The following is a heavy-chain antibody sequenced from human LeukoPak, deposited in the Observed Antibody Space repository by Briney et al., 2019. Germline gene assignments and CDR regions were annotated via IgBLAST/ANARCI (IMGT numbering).Heavy chain of an antibody. Sequence: ASVKVSCKASGYTFTSYYIHWVRQAPGEGLEWMGIINPSGGSTSYAQKFQGRVTMTRDMSTSTVYMELSSLRSEDTALYYCARGVHVRVYDSNPHYGHYWGQGTLVTVSS. CDR3: ARGVHVRVYDSNPHYGHY. V-gene: IGHV1-46*01. J-gene: IGHJ4*02. CDR1: GYTFTSYY. CDR2: INPSGGST. D-gene: IGHD3-22*01.